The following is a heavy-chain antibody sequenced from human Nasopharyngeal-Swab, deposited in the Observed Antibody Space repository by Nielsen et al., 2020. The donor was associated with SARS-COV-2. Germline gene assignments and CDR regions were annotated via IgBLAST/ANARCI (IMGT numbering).Heavy chain of an antibody. CDR1: GYRFTSYW. J-gene: IGHJ4*02. V-gene: IGHV5-10-1*01. Sequence: GGSLRLSCKGSGYRFTSYWISWVRQMPGEGLEWMGRIDPGDSYTNYSPSFQGHVTISADKSISTAYLQWSSLKASDTAMYYCAIPTVTTDYWGQGTLVTVSS. D-gene: IGHD4-17*01. CDR2: IDPGDSYT. CDR3: AIPTVTTDY.